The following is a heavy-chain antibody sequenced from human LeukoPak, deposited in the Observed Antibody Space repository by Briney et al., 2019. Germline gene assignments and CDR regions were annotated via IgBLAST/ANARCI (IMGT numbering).Heavy chain of an antibody. Sequence: GGSLRLSCAASGFTFSSYWMHWVRQAPGKGLVWVSRVNSDGSSTSYADSVKGRFTVSRDNAKNTLYLQMNSLRAEDTAVYYCTRGYYYDSSGPTIPFDYWGQGTLVTVSS. CDR3: TRGYYYDSSGPTIPFDY. D-gene: IGHD3-22*01. V-gene: IGHV3-74*01. CDR1: GFTFSSYW. CDR2: VNSDGSST. J-gene: IGHJ4*02.